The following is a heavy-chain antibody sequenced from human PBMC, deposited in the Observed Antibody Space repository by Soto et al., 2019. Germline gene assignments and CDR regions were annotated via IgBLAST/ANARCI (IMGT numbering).Heavy chain of an antibody. CDR2: ISSSSSTL. J-gene: IGHJ6*03. CDR3: ARDTGGKVVAAIIRYFYYHMDV. CDR1: GFSFSGYS. D-gene: IGHD2-15*01. Sequence: EVQLVESGGGLVQPGGSLRLSCAASGFSFSGYSMNWVRQAPGKGLEWVSYISSSSSTLYYADSVKGRFTISRDNDKNSLYLQMNSLGAEDTAVYFCARDTGGKVVAAIIRYFYYHMDVWGKGTTVIVSS. V-gene: IGHV3-48*01.